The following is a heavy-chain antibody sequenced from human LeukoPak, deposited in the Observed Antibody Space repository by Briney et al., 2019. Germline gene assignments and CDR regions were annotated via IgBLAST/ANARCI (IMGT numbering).Heavy chain of an antibody. CDR2: ISNSGTTM. D-gene: IGHD3-10*01. V-gene: IGHV3-11*04. J-gene: IGHJ3*02. CDR3: ARARGSYAFDI. Sequence: PGGSLRLSCAASGFTFSNAWMGWMRQAPGKGLEWVSYISNSGTTMYYADSVKGRFTISRDNAKNSLYLQMNSLRAADTAVYYCARARGSYAFDIWGQGTMVTVSS. CDR1: GFTFSNAW.